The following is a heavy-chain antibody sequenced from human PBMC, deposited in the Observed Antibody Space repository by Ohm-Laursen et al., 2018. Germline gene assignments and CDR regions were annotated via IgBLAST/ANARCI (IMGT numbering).Heavy chain of an antibody. D-gene: IGHD6-13*01. Sequence: GTLSLTCSVYGGSFSGYYWGWIRQPPGKGLEWIGSIYYSGSTYYNPSLKSRVTISVDTSKNQFSLKLSSVTAADTAVYYCARDREQQLVQNNWFDPWGQGTLVTVPS. CDR2: IYYSGST. V-gene: IGHV4-39*02. CDR3: ARDREQQLVQNNWFDP. J-gene: IGHJ5*02. CDR1: GGSFSGYY.